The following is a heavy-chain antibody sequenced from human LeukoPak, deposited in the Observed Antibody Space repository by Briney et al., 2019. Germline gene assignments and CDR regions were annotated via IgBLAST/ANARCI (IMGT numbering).Heavy chain of an antibody. Sequence: GGSLRLSCAASGFTFTTFCMSWVRQAPGKGLEWVSAIGSTGDTTYYADSVKGRFIISRDNSKNTLSLQMNSLRVEDTAIYYCAKLESGSCLWGQGTLVTVSS. CDR1: GFTFTTFC. CDR3: AKLESGSCL. D-gene: IGHD6-13*01. V-gene: IGHV3-23*01. J-gene: IGHJ4*02. CDR2: IGSTGDTT.